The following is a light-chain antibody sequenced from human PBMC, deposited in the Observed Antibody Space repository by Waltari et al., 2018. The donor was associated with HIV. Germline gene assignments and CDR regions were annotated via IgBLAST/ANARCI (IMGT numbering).Light chain of an antibody. J-gene: IGLJ3*02. CDR1: SSNIGSNY. CDR2: RTN. CDR3: AAWDDVLSGPV. V-gene: IGLV1-47*01. Sequence: QSVLTQPPSASGTPGQRVTISCSGSSSNIGSNYVYWYQQLPGTAPKLLIYRTNRRPSGVPDHLPGSKSGASASLAITGRRSEDESDYYCAAWDDVLSGPVFGGGTKLTVL.